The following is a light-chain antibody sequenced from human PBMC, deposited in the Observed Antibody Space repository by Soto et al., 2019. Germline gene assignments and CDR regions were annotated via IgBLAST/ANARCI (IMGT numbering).Light chain of an antibody. Sequence: QSALTQPPSASGTPGQRVTISCSGSDSNIGRNVVYWYQQLPGTAPKLLVYRGDQRPSGVPDRFSGSKSDTSASLAISGLRPEDEADYYCAAWDDSLSGHYVFGTGTKVTVL. J-gene: IGLJ1*01. CDR1: DSNIGRNV. CDR3: AAWDDSLSGHYV. CDR2: RGD. V-gene: IGLV1-47*01.